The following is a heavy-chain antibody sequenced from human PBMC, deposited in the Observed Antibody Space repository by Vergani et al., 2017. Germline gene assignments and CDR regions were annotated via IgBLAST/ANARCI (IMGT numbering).Heavy chain of an antibody. CDR1: GGTFSSYT. D-gene: IGHD4-17*01. J-gene: IGHJ3*02. CDR2: IIPILGIA. CDR3: ARDRDYGDYGAFDI. V-gene: IGHV1-69*08. Sequence: QVQLVQSGAEVKKPGSSVKVSCKASGGTFSSYTISWVRQAPGQGLEWMGRIIPILGIANYAQKFQGRVTITADKSTSTAYMELSGLRSEDTAVYYCARDRDYGDYGAFDIWGQGKMVTVSS.